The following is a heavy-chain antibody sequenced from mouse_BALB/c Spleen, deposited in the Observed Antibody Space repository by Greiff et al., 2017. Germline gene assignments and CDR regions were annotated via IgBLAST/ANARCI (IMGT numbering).Heavy chain of an antibody. Sequence: EVQLVESGGGLVQPGGSRKLSCAASGFTFSSFGMHWVRQAPEKGLEWVAYISSGSSTIYYADTVKGRFTISRDNPKNTLFLQMTSLRSEDTAMYYCASYDSLYAMDYWGQGTSVTVSS. V-gene: IGHV5-17*02. D-gene: IGHD2-4*01. CDR2: ISSGSSTI. J-gene: IGHJ4*01. CDR1: GFTFSSFG. CDR3: ASYDSLYAMDY.